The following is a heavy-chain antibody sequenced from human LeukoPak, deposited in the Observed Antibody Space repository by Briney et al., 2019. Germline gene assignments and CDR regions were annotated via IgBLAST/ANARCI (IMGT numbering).Heavy chain of an antibody. CDR2: ISESGEET. CDR3: AKDSAAGLDL. J-gene: IGHJ2*01. D-gene: IGHD6-13*01. Sequence: PGGSLRLSCAASGFTFSSYAMSWVRQAPGKGLEWVSCISESGEETYYADSVKGQFTISRDTSKNTLFLQMNNLRAEDTAVYYCAKDSAAGLDLWGRGTLVIVSS. V-gene: IGHV3-23*01. CDR1: GFTFSSYA.